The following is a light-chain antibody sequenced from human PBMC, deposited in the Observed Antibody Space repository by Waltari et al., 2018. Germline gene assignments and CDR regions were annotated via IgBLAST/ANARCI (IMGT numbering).Light chain of an antibody. CDR2: DVD. Sequence: QSVLTQPASVSGSPGQSITISCTGSGNDVGGYDYVSWYQQHPGKAPELRIYDVDRRPSGASTRFSGSKSGNTASLTISGLQPEDEADYYCSSYTVGNTLYVFGTGTTVTVL. V-gene: IGLV2-14*03. CDR1: GNDVGGYDY. CDR3: SSYTVGNTLYV. J-gene: IGLJ1*01.